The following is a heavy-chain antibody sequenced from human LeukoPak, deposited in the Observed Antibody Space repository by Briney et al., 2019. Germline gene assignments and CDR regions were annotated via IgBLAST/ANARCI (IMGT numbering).Heavy chain of an antibody. V-gene: IGHV4-31*03. J-gene: IGHJ2*01. CDR3: ARAILTASGSVWYFDL. CDR1: GGSISSGRYW. D-gene: IGHD3-3*01. Sequence: SRTLSLTCTVSGGSISSGRYWRSWIRQHPGKGLEWIGYVYNSGSTYYSPSLRSRLSMSVDTSKNQFSLNLRSVTAADTAVYFCARAILTASGSVWYFDLWGRGTLVTVSS. CDR2: VYNSGST.